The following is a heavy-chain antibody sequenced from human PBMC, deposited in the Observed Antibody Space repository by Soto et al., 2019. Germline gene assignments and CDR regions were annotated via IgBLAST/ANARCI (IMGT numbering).Heavy chain of an antibody. CDR1: GYTFTSYD. CDR2: MNPNSANT. D-gene: IGHD2-2*01. V-gene: IGHV1-8*01. CDR3: AREAAALGNDC. Sequence: QVQLVQSGAEVKKPGASVKVSCKASGYTFTSYDINWVRQATGQGLEWMGWMNPNSANTGYAPKYHGTGTMTRTTSISTAYMELSSLRSEDTAVYSCAREAAALGNDCWGQGTLVTVSS. J-gene: IGHJ4*02.